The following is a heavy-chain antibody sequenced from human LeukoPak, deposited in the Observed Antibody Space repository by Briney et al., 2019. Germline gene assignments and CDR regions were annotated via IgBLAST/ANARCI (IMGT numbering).Heavy chain of an antibody. D-gene: IGHD2-15*01. CDR3: ARLPGGY. CDR1: GASLSSTDSY. Sequence: PSETLSLTCAVPGASLSSTDSYWGWIRQPPGKGLEWIGYIHYGGNTKYSPSLKSRATMSFDTSKKQFSLNLISATAADTAVYYCARLPGGYWGQGTLVIVSS. CDR2: IHYGGNT. V-gene: IGHV4-39*01. J-gene: IGHJ4*02.